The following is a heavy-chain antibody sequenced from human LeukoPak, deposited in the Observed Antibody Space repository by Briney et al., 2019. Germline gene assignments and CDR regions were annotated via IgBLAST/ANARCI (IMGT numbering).Heavy chain of an antibody. V-gene: IGHV3-30*03. D-gene: IGHD1-26*01. CDR1: GFTFSSYG. CDR3: ARSGYSGRYPAYFDY. J-gene: IGHJ4*02. CDR2: ISYDGSNK. Sequence: GRSLRLSCAASGFTFSSYGMHWVRQAPGKGLEWVAVISYDGSNKYYADSVKGRLTISRDNSKNTLYLQMNSLRAEDTTVYYCARSGYSGRYPAYFDYWGQGTLVTVSS.